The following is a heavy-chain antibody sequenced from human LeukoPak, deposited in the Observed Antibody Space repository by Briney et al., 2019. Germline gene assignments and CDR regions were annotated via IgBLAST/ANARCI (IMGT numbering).Heavy chain of an antibody. V-gene: IGHV3-30*18. CDR3: AKDLDSSSWNYYYYGMDV. D-gene: IGHD6-13*01. CDR2: ISYDGSNK. J-gene: IGHJ6*02. CDR1: GFTFSSYG. Sequence: PGGSLRLSCAASGFTFSSYGMPWVRQAPGKGLEWVAVISYDGSNKYYADSVKGRFTISRDNSKNTLYLQMNSLRAEDTAVYYCAKDLDSSSWNYYYYGMDVWGQGTTVTVSS.